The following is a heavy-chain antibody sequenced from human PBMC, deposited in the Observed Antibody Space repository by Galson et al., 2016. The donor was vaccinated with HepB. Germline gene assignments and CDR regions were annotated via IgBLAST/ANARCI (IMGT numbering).Heavy chain of an antibody. CDR1: GFTFSSYG. D-gene: IGHD2-15*01. Sequence: SLRLSCAASGFTFSSYGMSWVRLAPGKGLEWVSGIRGSGADTYYADSVKGRFTISRDNSKNTLYLQMNSLRAEDTTVYYCAKDYPQPPWWWGQGTLVTVSS. J-gene: IGHJ4*02. CDR3: AKDYPQPPWW. CDR2: IRGSGADT. V-gene: IGHV3-23*01.